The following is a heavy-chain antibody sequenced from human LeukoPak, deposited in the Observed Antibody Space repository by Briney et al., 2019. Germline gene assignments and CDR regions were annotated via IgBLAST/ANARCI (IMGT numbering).Heavy chain of an antibody. CDR1: GFTFSSYA. Sequence: GGSLRLSCAASGFTFSSYAMSWVRQAPGKGLEWVSAISGSGGSTYYADSVRGRFTISRDNSKNTLYLQMNRLRVEDTAIYYCAKGDWGDDWGQGTLVTVSS. V-gene: IGHV3-23*01. D-gene: IGHD7-27*01. CDR3: AKGDWGDD. CDR2: ISGSGGST. J-gene: IGHJ4*02.